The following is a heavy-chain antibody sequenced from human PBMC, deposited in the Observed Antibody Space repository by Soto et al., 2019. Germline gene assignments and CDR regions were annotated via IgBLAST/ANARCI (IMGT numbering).Heavy chain of an antibody. CDR3: AKESSSPLYDY. V-gene: IGHV3-30*18. D-gene: IGHD6-6*01. CDR2: ISYDGSNK. Sequence: PGGSLRLSCAASGFTFSSYGMHWVRQAPGKGLEWVAVISYDGSNKYYADSVKGRFTISRDNSKNTLYLQMNSLRAEDTAVYYCAKESSSPLYDYWGQGTLVTVSS. J-gene: IGHJ4*02. CDR1: GFTFSSYG.